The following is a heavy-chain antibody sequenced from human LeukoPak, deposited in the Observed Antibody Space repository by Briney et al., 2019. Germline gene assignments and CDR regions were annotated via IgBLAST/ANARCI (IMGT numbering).Heavy chain of an antibody. CDR3: ARDEASVYGSASHHDY. CDR1: GFIFNRHA. J-gene: IGHJ4*02. CDR2: TSYDATNE. D-gene: IGHD3-10*01. V-gene: IGHV3-30*04. Sequence: GGSLRLSCAGSGFIFNRHAIHWVRQAPGKGLDWVAVTSYDATNEYYADSVKGRFTISRDNSKNTVFLQMRSLRPEDTAVYYCARDEASVYGSASHHDYWGQGTLVTVSS.